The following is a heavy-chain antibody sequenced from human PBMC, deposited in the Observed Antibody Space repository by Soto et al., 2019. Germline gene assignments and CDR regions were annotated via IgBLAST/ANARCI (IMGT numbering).Heavy chain of an antibody. Sequence: QVRLQESGPGLVKPSETLSLTCTVSGASISNYYWSWIRQPAGKGLECLGRIYASGTTTYNPSLRSRVTMSVDTSKNQISLNLNSVTAADTAVYYCARESRSELGTVEYWGQGTLVTVSS. CDR3: ARESRSELGTVEY. D-gene: IGHD1-1*01. V-gene: IGHV4-4*07. J-gene: IGHJ4*02. CDR1: GASISNYY. CDR2: IYASGTT.